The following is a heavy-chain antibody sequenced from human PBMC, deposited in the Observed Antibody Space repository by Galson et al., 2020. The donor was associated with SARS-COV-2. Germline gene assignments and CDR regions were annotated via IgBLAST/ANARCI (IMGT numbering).Heavy chain of an antibody. J-gene: IGHJ6*02. CDR2: ISSSSSYI. CDR1: GFTFSSYS. Sequence: NSGGSLRLSCAASGFTFSSYSMNWVRQAPGKGLEWVSSISSSSSYIYYADSVKGRFTISRDNAKNSLYLQMNSLRAEDTAVYYCARVPGGSYGYDYGMDVWGQGTTVTVSS. CDR3: ARVPGGSYGYDYGMDV. V-gene: IGHV3-21*01. D-gene: IGHD1-26*01.